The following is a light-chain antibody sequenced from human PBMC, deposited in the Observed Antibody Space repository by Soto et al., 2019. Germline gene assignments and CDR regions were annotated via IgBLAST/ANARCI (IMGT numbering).Light chain of an antibody. CDR1: NIDVGNYDL. CDR2: EVG. J-gene: IGLJ1*01. V-gene: IGLV2-23*02. CDR3: CSYACSGEV. Sequence: QSVLTQPASVSGSPGQSITISCSGTNIDVGNYDLVSWYQQHPGKAPKLMLYEVGSRPSGVSYRFSGSKSGNTASLTISELQAEDEADYYCCSYACSGEVFGTRTKVTVL.